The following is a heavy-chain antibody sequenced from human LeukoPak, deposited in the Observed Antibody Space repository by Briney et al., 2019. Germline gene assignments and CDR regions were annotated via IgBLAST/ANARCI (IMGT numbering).Heavy chain of an antibody. J-gene: IGHJ6*02. Sequence: GGSLRLSCAASGLTLSSYAMSWVRQAPGKGLEWVSAISGSGGSTYCADSVKGRFTISRDNSKNTLSLQMNSLRAEDTAVYYCAKDVRVGGGGMDVWGQGTPVTVSS. D-gene: IGHD1-26*01. V-gene: IGHV3-23*01. CDR1: GLTLSSYA. CDR2: ISGSGGST. CDR3: AKDVRVGGGGMDV.